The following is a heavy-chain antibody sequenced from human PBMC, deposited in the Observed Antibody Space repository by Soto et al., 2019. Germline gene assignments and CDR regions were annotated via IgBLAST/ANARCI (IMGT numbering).Heavy chain of an antibody. CDR1: GGSFSGYY. Sequence: SETLSLTCAVYGGSFSGYYWSWIRQPPGKGLEWIGEINHSGSTNYNPSLKSRVTISVDTSKNQFSLKLSSVTAADTAVYYCARGIGDYDYVWGSYELGYYGMDVWGQGTTVTVSS. CDR2: INHSGST. V-gene: IGHV4-34*01. CDR3: ARGIGDYDYVWGSYELGYYGMDV. D-gene: IGHD3-16*01. J-gene: IGHJ6*02.